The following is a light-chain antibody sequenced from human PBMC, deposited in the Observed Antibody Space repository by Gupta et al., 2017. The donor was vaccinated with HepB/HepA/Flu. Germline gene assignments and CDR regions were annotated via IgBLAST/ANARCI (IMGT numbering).Light chain of an antibody. CDR3: ATWDDSRSDVV. Sequence: QSVLPQPPSASGTPGQRVSISCSGSNSNIGSYYVSWYQHLPGTAPKLLVYRNDQRPSGVPDRFSGSRSGTSASLATSGLRAEDEADYYCATWDDSRSDVVFGGGTKLTVL. V-gene: IGLV1-47*01. CDR2: RND. J-gene: IGLJ2*01. CDR1: NSNIGSYY.